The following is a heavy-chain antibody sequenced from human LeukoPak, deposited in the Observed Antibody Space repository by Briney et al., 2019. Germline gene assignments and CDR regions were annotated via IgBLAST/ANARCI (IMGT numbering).Heavy chain of an antibody. CDR1: GYSISSGYY. V-gene: IGHV4-38-2*02. CDR3: ARDHSSGWSNDAFDI. Sequence: SETLSLTCTVSGYSISSGYYWGWIRQPPGKGLEWSGSIYHSGSTYYNPSLKSRVTISADTSKNQFSLKLSSVTAAATAVYYCARDHSSGWSNDAFDIWGQGTMVTVSS. CDR2: IYHSGST. D-gene: IGHD6-19*01. J-gene: IGHJ3*02.